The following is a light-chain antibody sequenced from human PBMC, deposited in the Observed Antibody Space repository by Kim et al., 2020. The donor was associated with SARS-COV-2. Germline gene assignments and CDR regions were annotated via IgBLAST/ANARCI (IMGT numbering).Light chain of an antibody. CDR3: KKYGSPPRI. Sequence: EIVLTQSPGTLSLSPGERATLSCRASQSVSSSYLAWYQQKPGQAPRLLIYGASSRATGIPDRFSGSGSGTDFTLTISRLEPEDFAVYYCKKYGSPPRIFGQGTKREI. V-gene: IGKV3-20*01. CDR1: QSVSSSY. J-gene: IGKJ2*02. CDR2: GAS.